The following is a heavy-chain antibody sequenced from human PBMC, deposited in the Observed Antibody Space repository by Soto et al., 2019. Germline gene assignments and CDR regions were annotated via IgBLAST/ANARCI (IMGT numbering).Heavy chain of an antibody. CDR3: AIHSTGYEDS. D-gene: IGHD5-12*01. CDR2: IHPSDFDT. CDR1: GYSFTSYW. Sequence: GESLKISCKGSGYSFTSYWIGWVLQIPGKGLEWMGIIHPSDFDTRYSPSFQGQVTISADKSISTAYLQWSSLRASDTAMYYCAIHSTGYEDSWGQGTLVTVSS. J-gene: IGHJ5*02. V-gene: IGHV5-51*01.